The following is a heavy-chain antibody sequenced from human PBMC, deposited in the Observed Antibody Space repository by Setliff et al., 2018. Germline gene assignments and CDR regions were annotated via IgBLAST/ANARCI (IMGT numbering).Heavy chain of an antibody. CDR1: GGSISSYY. CDR2: ISHGVST. CDR3: ARTHCTTTSCFYFHY. D-gene: IGHD2-2*01. V-gene: IGHV4-30-4*01. Sequence: SETLSLACTVSGGSISSYYWSWIRQPPGKGLEYIGHISHGVSTSYSPSLKSRLSISADTSKNQFSLKLTSVTAADTAVYYCARTHCTTTSCFYFHYWGQGTVVTVSS. J-gene: IGHJ4*02.